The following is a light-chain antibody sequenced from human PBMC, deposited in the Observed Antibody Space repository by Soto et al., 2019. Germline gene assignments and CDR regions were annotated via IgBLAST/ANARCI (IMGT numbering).Light chain of an antibody. J-gene: IGKJ5*01. CDR1: QSVSSN. Sequence: IVLTQSPATLSVSPGERATLSCRASQSVSSNLAWYQQKPGQAPRLLISGASTRATGIPARLSGSGSGTEFTLTISSLRSEDFAVYYCQQYDNWPITFGQGTRLEIK. V-gene: IGKV3-15*01. CDR2: GAS. CDR3: QQYDNWPIT.